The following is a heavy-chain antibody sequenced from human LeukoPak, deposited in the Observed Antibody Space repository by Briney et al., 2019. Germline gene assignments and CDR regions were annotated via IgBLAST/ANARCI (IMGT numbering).Heavy chain of an antibody. V-gene: IGHV4-59*08. CDR3: GRRHYGVGFEI. J-gene: IGHJ3*02. CDR2: IYYSGST. CDR1: GGSISTYY. D-gene: IGHD2-8*01. Sequence: PSETLSLTCTVSGGSISTYYWSWIRQPPGKGLEWIGYIYYSGSTNYNPSLKSRVTISVDTSKNQFSLKLSSVTAADTAVYFCGRRHYGVGFEIWGQGTKVTVSS.